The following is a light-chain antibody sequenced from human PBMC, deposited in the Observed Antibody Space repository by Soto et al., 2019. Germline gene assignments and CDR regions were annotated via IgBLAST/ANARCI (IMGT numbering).Light chain of an antibody. CDR3: QSYDNTLRRFHV. CDR2: GNT. V-gene: IGLV1-40*01. J-gene: IGLJ1*01. Sequence: QSVLTQPPSVSGAPGQRVTISCTGSYSNIGAGYDVHWYQQFPGTAPKLIIYGNTKRPSGVPDRFSGSKSGTSASLVITGLQAEDEADYYCQSYDNTLRRFHVFGTGTKVTVL. CDR1: YSNIGAGYD.